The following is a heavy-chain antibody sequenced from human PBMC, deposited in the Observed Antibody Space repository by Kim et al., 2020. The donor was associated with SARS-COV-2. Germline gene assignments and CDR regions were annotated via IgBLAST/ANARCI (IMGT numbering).Heavy chain of an antibody. CDR1: GGSISSSSHY. CDR3: AGERATILSYYYGMDV. D-gene: IGHD5-12*01. Sequence: SETLSLTCTVSGGSISSSSHYWGWIRQPPGKGLEWIGSIYYSGSTYYNPSLKRRVTISVDTSKNQFSLKLSSVTAADTAVYYCAGERATILSYYYGMDVWGQGTTVTVSS. CDR2: IYYSGST. V-gene: IGHV4-39*01. J-gene: IGHJ6*02.